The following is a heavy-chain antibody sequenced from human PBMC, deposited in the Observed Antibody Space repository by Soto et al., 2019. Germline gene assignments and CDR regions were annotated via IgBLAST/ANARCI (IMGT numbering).Heavy chain of an antibody. J-gene: IGHJ4*02. CDR2: ISGSGGST. CDR1: GFTFSSYA. V-gene: IGHV3-23*01. CDR3: AKDHNGWKRGSVGLDY. Sequence: GGSLRLSCAASGFTFSSYAMSWVRQAPGKGLEWVSAISGSGGSTYYADSVKGRFTISRDNSKNTLYLQMNSLRAEDTAVYYCAKDHNGWKRGSVGLDYWGQGTLVTVSS. D-gene: IGHD6-19*01.